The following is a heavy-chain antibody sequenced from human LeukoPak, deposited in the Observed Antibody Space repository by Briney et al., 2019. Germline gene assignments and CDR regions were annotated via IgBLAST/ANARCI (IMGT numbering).Heavy chain of an antibody. V-gene: IGHV3-30*04. D-gene: IGHD3-10*01. CDR1: GFTFSSYA. CDR2: ISYDGSNK. CDR3: ARELWFGESLDV. Sequence: GGSLRLSCAASGFTFSSYAMHWVRQAPGKGLEWVAVISYDGSNKYYADSVKGRFTISRDNSKNTLYLQMNSLRAEDTAVYYCARELWFGESLDVWGKGTTVTVSS. J-gene: IGHJ6*04.